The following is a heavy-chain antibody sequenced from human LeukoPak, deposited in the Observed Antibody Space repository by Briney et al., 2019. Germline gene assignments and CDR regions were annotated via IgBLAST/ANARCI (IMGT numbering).Heavy chain of an antibody. CDR3: AKDISPTYYYGSGSYYGPPDY. J-gene: IGHJ4*02. V-gene: IGHV3-9*01. Sequence: PGRSLRLSCAASGFTFDDYAKHWVRQAPGKSLEWVSGISWNSGSIGYADSVKGRFTISRDNSKNSLYLQMNSLRAEDTALYYCAKDISPTYYYGSGSYYGPPDYWGQGTLVTVSS. D-gene: IGHD3-10*01. CDR1: GFTFDDYA. CDR2: ISWNSGSI.